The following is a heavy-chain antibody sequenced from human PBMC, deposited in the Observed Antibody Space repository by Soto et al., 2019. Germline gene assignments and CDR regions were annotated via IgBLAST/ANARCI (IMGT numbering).Heavy chain of an antibody. J-gene: IGHJ4*02. CDR3: ARLVYDTRLNYMYFDF. CDR1: GVSLTSGNW. CDR2: IFHDGTA. Sequence: SETLSLTCAVSGVSLTSGNWWTWVRQSPQRGLEYIGEIFHDGTANYYPSFERRVAMSVDASRNQFSLKLTSVTAADTAVHFCARLVYDTRLNYMYFDFWGPGTLVTVSS. D-gene: IGHD3-10*01. V-gene: IGHV4-4*02.